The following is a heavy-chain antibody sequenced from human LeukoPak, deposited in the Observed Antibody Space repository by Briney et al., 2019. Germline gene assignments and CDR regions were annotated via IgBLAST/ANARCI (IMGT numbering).Heavy chain of an antibody. V-gene: IGHV1-2*06. CDR2: INPNSGGT. D-gene: IGHD3-10*01. Sequence: GASVKVSCKASGYTFTSYGISWVRQAPGQGLEWMGRINPNSGGTNSAQKFQGRVTMTSDTSINTAYMELSRLRSDDTAVYYCARVDYYGSGSYYFDYWGQGTLVTVSS. CDR3: ARVDYYGSGSYYFDY. J-gene: IGHJ4*02. CDR1: GYTFTSYG.